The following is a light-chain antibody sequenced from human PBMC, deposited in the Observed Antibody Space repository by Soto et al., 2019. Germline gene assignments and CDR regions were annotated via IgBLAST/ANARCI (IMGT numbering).Light chain of an antibody. Sequence: DIQMTQSPSSLSASVGDRVTITCRASQSISSYLNWYQQKPGKAPKLLISDASSLESGVPVRVSGSGSGTEFTLTISGLQPDDCATYYCQQYNSSPWTFGQGTKVEIK. V-gene: IGKV1-5*01. J-gene: IGKJ1*01. CDR2: DAS. CDR1: QSISSY. CDR3: QQYNSSPWT.